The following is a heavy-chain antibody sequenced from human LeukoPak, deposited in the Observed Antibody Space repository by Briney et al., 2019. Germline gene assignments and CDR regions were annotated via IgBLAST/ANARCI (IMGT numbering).Heavy chain of an antibody. CDR3: ARGLGPTNWHYYMDV. Sequence: PSEPLSLPCTVSDYSISADYFWGWLRQPPGKGLGGAGSVYHTGSTFYNPSLQSRLTITVDTSKNQFSLQLSSVTAADTALYYCARGLGPTNWHYYMDVWGKGTTVTVSS. D-gene: IGHD3/OR15-3a*01. J-gene: IGHJ6*03. CDR2: VYHTGST. V-gene: IGHV4-38-2*02. CDR1: DYSISADYF.